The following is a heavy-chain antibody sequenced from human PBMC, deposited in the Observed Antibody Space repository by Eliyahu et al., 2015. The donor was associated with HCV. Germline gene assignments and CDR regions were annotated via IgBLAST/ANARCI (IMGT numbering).Heavy chain of an antibody. CDR3: ARGRSGRPGYDLDV. D-gene: IGHD2-15*01. J-gene: IGHJ6*02. Sequence: QVQLVQSGAEVKKPGASVKISCKASGYIFSRFDINWWRQAPGQGLEWMGWVNPDSDNTDSTQRFQGRVTMTRNTSISTVYMELSSLRSEDTAVYYCARGRSGRPGYDLDVWGQGTTVTVSS. CDR2: VNPDSDNT. CDR1: GYIFSRFD. V-gene: IGHV1-8*01.